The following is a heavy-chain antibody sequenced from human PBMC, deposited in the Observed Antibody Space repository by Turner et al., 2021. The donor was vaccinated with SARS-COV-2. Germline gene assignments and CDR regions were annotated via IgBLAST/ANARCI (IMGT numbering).Heavy chain of an antibody. J-gene: IGHJ6*02. CDR3: ARDHWGNVVVVNANHYYYGMDV. V-gene: IGHV3-30-3*01. D-gene: IGHD2-21*01. CDR1: GFPFSSYA. Sequence: QVQLVESGGGVVQPGRSLRLSCAASGFPFSSYAMHWVRQAPGKGLEWVAVISYDGSNKYYADSVKGRFTISRDNSKNTLYLQMNSLRAEDTAVYYCARDHWGNVVVVNANHYYYGMDVWGQGTTVTVSS. CDR2: ISYDGSNK.